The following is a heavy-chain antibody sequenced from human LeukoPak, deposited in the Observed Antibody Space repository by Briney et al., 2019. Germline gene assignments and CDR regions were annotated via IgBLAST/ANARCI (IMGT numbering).Heavy chain of an antibody. CDR3: TRLLDNDSSGDSDTFDM. CDR2: IYYSGRT. Sequence: SETLSLTCTVSGGSITSHYWSWIPQAPGKGLEWIGFIYYSGRTKYNPSLQSRVTISLDTSEKKFSLKVTSVTAADTAVYYCTRLLDNDSSGDSDTFDMWGQGTVVTVSS. D-gene: IGHD3-22*01. V-gene: IGHV4-59*08. J-gene: IGHJ3*02. CDR1: GGSITSHY.